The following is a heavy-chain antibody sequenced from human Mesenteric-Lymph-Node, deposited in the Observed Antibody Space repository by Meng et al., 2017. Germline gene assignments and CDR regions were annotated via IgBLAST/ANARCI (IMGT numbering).Heavy chain of an antibody. CDR2: IYTSGST. J-gene: IGHJ6*02. CDR3: AGGGGDSSGWYYYYGMDV. CDR1: GGSISSYY. V-gene: IGHV4-4*07. D-gene: IGHD6-19*01. Sequence: SETLSLTCTVSGGSISSYYWSWIRQPAGKGLEWIGRIYTSGSTNYNPSLKSRVTMSVNTSKNQFSLKLSSVTAADTAVYYCAGGGGDSSGWYYYYGMDVWGQGTTVTVSS.